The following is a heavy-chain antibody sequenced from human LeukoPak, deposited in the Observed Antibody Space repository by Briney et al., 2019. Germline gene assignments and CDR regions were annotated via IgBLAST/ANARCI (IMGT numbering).Heavy chain of an antibody. J-gene: IGHJ4*02. Sequence: SEGSLRLSCAASGFTFSSYAMSWVRQAPGKGLEWVSAISVSGGSTYYADSVKGRFTISRDNSKNTLYLQMNSLRAEDTAVYYCAKYYYDSSGYYYDPIYFDYWGQGTLVTVSS. CDR2: ISVSGGST. CDR3: AKYYYDSSGYYYDPIYFDY. CDR1: GFTFSSYA. V-gene: IGHV3-23*01. D-gene: IGHD3-22*01.